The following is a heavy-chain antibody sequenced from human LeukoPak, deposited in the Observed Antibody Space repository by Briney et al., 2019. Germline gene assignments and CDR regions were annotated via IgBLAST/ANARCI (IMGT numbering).Heavy chain of an antibody. V-gene: IGHV3-23*01. D-gene: IGHD6-13*01. CDR1: GFTFSSYA. CDR2: IIDSGDIT. CDR3: AKDLRRLAAGTFLSHFDY. Sequence: PGGSLRLSCEASGFTFSSYAMSWVRQAPGKGLEWVSGIIDSGDITYYANSVKGRFTISRDNSKNTLYLQMNSLRAEDTAVYYCAKDLRRLAAGTFLSHFDYWGQGTLVTVSS. J-gene: IGHJ4*02.